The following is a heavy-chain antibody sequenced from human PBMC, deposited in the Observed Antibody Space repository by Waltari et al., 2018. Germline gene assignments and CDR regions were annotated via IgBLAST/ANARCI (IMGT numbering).Heavy chain of an antibody. V-gene: IGHV4-39*07. CDR3: GRKRDCNRGGCFFDY. CDR2: IYYSGST. CDR1: GGSISSSSYY. J-gene: IGHJ4*02. D-gene: IGHD2-21*02. Sequence: QLQLQESGPGLVKPSETLSLTCTVSGGSISSSSYYWGWIRQPPGKGLEWIGSIYYSGSTYYNPSLKSRVTISVDTSKNQFSLRLSSVSAADTAVYYCGRKRDCNRGGCFFDYWGQGILVTVSS.